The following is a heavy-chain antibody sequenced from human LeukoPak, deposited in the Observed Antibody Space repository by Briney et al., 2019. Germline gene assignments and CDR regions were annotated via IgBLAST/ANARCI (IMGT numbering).Heavy chain of an antibody. J-gene: IGHJ6*03. CDR1: GDSISSNHYY. Sequence: PSETLSLTCTVSGDSISSNHYYWGWIRQPPGKGLEWIGTIFYTGSTNYNPSLKSRVTISVDTSKNQFSLKLSSVTAADTAVYYCARGEEGRSSWYYYYYYMDVWGKGTTVTVSS. D-gene: IGHD6-13*01. CDR2: IFYTGST. V-gene: IGHV4-39*07. CDR3: ARGEEGRSSWYYYYYYMDV.